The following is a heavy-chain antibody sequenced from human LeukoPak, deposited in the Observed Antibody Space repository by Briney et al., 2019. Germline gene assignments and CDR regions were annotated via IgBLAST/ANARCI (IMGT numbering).Heavy chain of an antibody. D-gene: IGHD3-10*01. CDR3: ASEPYGSGSFLGAFDI. Sequence: SETLSLTCAVSDDSIRSSAYYWGWIRQPPGKGLEWIGSIYYSGSTYYDPSLKSRVTISIDTSKNQFSLKLSSVTAADTAVYYCASEPYGSGSFLGAFDIWGQGTMVTVSS. CDR1: DDSIRSSAYY. J-gene: IGHJ3*02. V-gene: IGHV4-39*01. CDR2: IYYSGST.